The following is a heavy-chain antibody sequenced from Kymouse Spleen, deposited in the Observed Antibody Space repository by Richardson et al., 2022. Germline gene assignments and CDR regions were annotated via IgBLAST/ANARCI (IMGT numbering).Heavy chain of an antibody. V-gene: IGHV4-34*01. CDR3: ARAPTGYDAFDI. Sequence: QVQLQQWGAGLLKPSETLSLTCAVYGGSFSGYYWSWIRQPPGKGLEWIGEINHSGSTNYNPSLKSRVTISVDTSKNQFSLKLSSVTAADTAVYYCARAPTGYDAFDIWGQGTMVTVSS. CDR2: INHSGST. CDR1: GGSFSGYY. D-gene: IGHD7-27*02. J-gene: IGHJ3*02.